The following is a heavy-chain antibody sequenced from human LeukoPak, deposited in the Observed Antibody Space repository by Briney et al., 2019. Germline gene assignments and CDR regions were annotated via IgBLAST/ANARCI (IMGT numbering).Heavy chain of an antibody. CDR3: ANPWGELPFAENYFDY. Sequence: GGSLRLSCAASGFTFSSYAMSWVRQAPGKGLEWVSAISGSGGSTYYADSVKGRFTISRDNSKNTLYLQMNSLRAEDTAVYYCANPWGELPFAENYFDYWGQGTLVTVSS. CDR2: ISGSGGST. V-gene: IGHV3-23*01. D-gene: IGHD1-26*01. CDR1: GFTFSSYA. J-gene: IGHJ4*02.